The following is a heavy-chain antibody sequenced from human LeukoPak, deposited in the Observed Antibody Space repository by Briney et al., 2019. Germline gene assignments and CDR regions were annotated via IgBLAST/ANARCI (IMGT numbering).Heavy chain of an antibody. CDR3: ATDIATGYSPRDY. J-gene: IGHJ4*02. CDR2: FDPEDGET. CDR1: GYTLTELS. V-gene: IGHV1-24*01. Sequence: ASVKVSCKVSGYTLTELSMHWVRQAPGKGLEWMGGFDPEDGETIYAQKFQGRVTMTEDTSTDTAYMELSCLRSEDTAVYYCATDIATGYSPRDYWGQGTLVTVSS. D-gene: IGHD3-9*01.